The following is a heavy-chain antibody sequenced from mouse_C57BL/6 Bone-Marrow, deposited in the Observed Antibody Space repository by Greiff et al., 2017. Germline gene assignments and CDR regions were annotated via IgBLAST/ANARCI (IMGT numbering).Heavy chain of an antibody. J-gene: IGHJ2*01. CDR3: ARVRESPDYFDY. Sequence: QVQLKQPGAELVKPGASVKMSCKASGYTFTSYWITWVKQRPGQGLEWIGDIYPGSGSTNYNEKFKSKATLTVDTSSSTAYMQLSSLTSEDSAVYYCARVRESPDYFDYWGQGTTLTVSS. V-gene: IGHV1-55*01. CDR2: IYPGSGST. CDR1: GYTFTSYW.